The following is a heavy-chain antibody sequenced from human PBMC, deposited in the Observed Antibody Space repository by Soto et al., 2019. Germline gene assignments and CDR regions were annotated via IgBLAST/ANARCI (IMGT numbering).Heavy chain of an antibody. Sequence: QVQLVQSGAEVKKPGSSVKVSCKASGGTFSSYAISWVRQAPGQGLEWMGGIIPIFGTANYAQKFQGRVTITADESTSTAYLELSSLRSEDTAVYYCARGPYYDILTGIPMGYWGQGTLVTVSS. V-gene: IGHV1-69*01. CDR1: GGTFSSYA. J-gene: IGHJ4*02. CDR3: ARGPYYDILTGIPMGY. D-gene: IGHD3-9*01. CDR2: IIPIFGTA.